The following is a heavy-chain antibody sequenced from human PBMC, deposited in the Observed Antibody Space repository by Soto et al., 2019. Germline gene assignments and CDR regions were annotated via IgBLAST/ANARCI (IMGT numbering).Heavy chain of an antibody. V-gene: IGHV3-21*01. CDR2: ISSSSSYI. CDR3: ARYDSSGYYWPYYYYGMDV. J-gene: IGHJ6*02. Sequence: PGGSLRLPCAASGFTFSTYSMNWVRQAPGKGLEWVSSISSSSSYIYYADSVKGRFSISRDNAKNSLYLQMNSLRAEDTAVYYCARYDSSGYYWPYYYYGMDVWGQGTTVTVSS. CDR1: GFTFSTYS. D-gene: IGHD3-22*01.